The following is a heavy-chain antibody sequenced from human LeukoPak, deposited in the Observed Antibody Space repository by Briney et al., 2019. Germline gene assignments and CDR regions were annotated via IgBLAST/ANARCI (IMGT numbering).Heavy chain of an antibody. D-gene: IGHD3-16*01. CDR2: IYPGDSDT. J-gene: IGHJ4*02. V-gene: IGHV5-51*01. CDR3: ARSSSGSYALVDY. CDR1: GYRFTSYW. Sequence: GESLKIPCKGSGYRFTSYWIGRVRQLPGKGLEGMGIIYPGDSDTRYSTSFQGQVTISADKSISTAYRQWRSLKASDTAMYYCARSSSGSYALVDYWGQGTLVTVSS.